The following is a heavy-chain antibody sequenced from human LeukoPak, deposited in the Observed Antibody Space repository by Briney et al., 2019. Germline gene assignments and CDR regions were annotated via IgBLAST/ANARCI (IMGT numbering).Heavy chain of an antibody. V-gene: IGHV5-51*01. CDR1: GYRFTNYW. CDR3: VCGPTMTSGFDY. Sequence: GKSLKISCKGSGYRFTNYWIGWVRQMPGKGLEWMGIIYPGDSDTRYSPSFKGQVTISADKSISTAHLQWSSLKASDTAMYYCVCGPTMTSGFDYWGQGTQVTVSS. D-gene: IGHD4-11*01. CDR2: IYPGDSDT. J-gene: IGHJ4*02.